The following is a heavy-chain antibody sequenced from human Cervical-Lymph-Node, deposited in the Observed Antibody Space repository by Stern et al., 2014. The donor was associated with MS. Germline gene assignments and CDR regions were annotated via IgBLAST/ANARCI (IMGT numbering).Heavy chain of an antibody. CDR3: AHSDSSGYSPYYFDY. D-gene: IGHD3-22*01. J-gene: IGHJ4*02. CDR2: IYWDDDK. CDR1: GFSLSTSGVG. Sequence: EESGPTLVKPTQTLTLTCTFSGFSLSTSGVGVGWIRQPPGKALEWLALIYWDDDKRYSPSLKSRLTIAKDTSKNQVVLTMTNMDPVDTATYYCAHSDSSGYSPYYFDYWGQGTLVTVSS. V-gene: IGHV2-5*02.